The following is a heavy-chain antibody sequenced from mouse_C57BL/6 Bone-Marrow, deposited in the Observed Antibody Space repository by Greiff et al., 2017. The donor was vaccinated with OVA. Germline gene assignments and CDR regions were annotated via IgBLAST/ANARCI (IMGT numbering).Heavy chain of an antibody. V-gene: IGHV14-4*01. CDR3: TKIAY. J-gene: IGHJ3*01. CDR1: GFNIKDDY. Sequence: EVQLQQSGAELVRPGASVKLSCTVSGFNIKDDYIHWVKQRPEQGLEWIGWIDPESYDTEYASKFQGKATLPAYTSSHTAYLLLSSLTSDDTAVYYCTKIAYWGQGTLVTVSA. CDR2: IDPESYDT.